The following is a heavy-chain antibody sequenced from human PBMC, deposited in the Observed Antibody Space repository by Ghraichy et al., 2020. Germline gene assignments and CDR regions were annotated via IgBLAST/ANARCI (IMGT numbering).Heavy chain of an antibody. CDR1: GFTFGSYS. Sequence: GGSLRLSCVGSGFTFGSYSMNWVRPSPGKVLEWVSSIPRSSRPKSYADSVKGRFTLSRANAPNSLYLQMNSLRDDDTAVYYCARASTVVRFYYYDGMDVWGQGTTVTVSS. V-gene: IGHV3-48*02. CDR2: IPRSSRPK. CDR3: ARASTVVRFYYYDGMDV. J-gene: IGHJ6*02. D-gene: IGHD4-23*01.